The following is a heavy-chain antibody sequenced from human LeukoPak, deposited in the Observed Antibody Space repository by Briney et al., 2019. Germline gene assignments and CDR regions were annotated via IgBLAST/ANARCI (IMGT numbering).Heavy chain of an antibody. D-gene: IGHD4-11*01. CDR3: ARSYNNYDYFDY. CDR2: INPSGGDT. Sequence: APVKVSCKASGYTFTTYYMHWVRQAPGQGLEWVGIINPSGGDTSYAQRFLGRVTMTRDTSTSTLYMELSSLRSEDTAVYYCARSYNNYDYFDYWGQGTLVTVSS. CDR1: GYTFTTYY. J-gene: IGHJ4*02. V-gene: IGHV1-46*01.